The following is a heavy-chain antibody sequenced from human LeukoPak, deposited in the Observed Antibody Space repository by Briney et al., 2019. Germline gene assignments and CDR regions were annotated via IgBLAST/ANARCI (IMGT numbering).Heavy chain of an antibody. CDR1: DYTFSSYG. CDR3: ARAGLTGLKLRGMDV. J-gene: IGHJ6*02. D-gene: IGHD2-21*01. Sequence: GASVKLSCNASDYTFSSYGISWVRQAPGQGLEWMGWISAYNGDTNYAQKFQGRVTMTTDTSTSTAYMGVRSLRSDDTAVYYCARAGLTGLKLRGMDVGGQGTTVTVSS. CDR2: ISAYNGDT. V-gene: IGHV1-18*01.